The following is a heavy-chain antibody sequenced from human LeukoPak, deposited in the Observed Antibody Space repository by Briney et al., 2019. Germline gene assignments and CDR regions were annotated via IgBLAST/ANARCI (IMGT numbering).Heavy chain of an antibody. D-gene: IGHD6-13*01. CDR3: ARHPVDETAGIAAAGDY. V-gene: IGHV5-51*01. Sequence: GESLKISCKGSGYSFTSYWIGWVRQMPGKGLEWMGIIYPGDSDTRYSPSFQGQVTISADKSISTAYLQWSSLKASDTAMYYCARHPVDETAGIAAAGDYWGQGTLVTVSS. J-gene: IGHJ4*02. CDR2: IYPGDSDT. CDR1: GYSFTSYW.